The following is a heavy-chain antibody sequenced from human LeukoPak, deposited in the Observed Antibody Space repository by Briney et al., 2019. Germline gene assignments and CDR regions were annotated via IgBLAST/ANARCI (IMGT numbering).Heavy chain of an antibody. J-gene: IGHJ4*02. D-gene: IGHD1-26*01. Sequence: GGSLRLSCAASGFTFSSYNMNWVRQAPGKGLECVSSISGSSSYIYFADSVKGRFTISRDNAKNSLYLQMNSLRAEDTAVYYCARDLIVGATHYYFDYWGQGTLVTVSS. V-gene: IGHV3-21*01. CDR1: GFTFSSYN. CDR2: ISGSSSYI. CDR3: ARDLIVGATHYYFDY.